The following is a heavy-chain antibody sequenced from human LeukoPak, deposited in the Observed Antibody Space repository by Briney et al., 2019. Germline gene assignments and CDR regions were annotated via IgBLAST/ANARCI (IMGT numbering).Heavy chain of an antibody. CDR3: AKDQVVPAAQRLTPVDAFDI. J-gene: IGHJ3*02. CDR1: GFTFSSYW. CDR2: INTDGSST. D-gene: IGHD2-2*01. Sequence: GGSLRLSCAASGFTFSSYWMHWVRQAPGKGLVWVSRINTDGSSTSYADSVKGRFTISRDNAKNTLYLQMNSLRAEDTAVYYCAKDQVVPAAQRLTPVDAFDIWGQGTMVTVSS. V-gene: IGHV3-74*01.